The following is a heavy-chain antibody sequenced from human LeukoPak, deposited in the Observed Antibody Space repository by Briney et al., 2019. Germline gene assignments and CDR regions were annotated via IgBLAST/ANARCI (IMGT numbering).Heavy chain of an antibody. V-gene: IGHV3-15*01. CDR2: IKSKKDGETT. CDR1: GFTFSSYW. Sequence: GGSLRLSCAASGFTFSSYWMHWVRQAPGRGLEWVGRIKSKKDGETTDYAAPVKGRFTISRDDSKNTLYLQMNSLKTEDTAVYYCTTYMIPVPWGQGTLVTVSS. D-gene: IGHD3-22*01. CDR3: TTYMIPVP. J-gene: IGHJ5*02.